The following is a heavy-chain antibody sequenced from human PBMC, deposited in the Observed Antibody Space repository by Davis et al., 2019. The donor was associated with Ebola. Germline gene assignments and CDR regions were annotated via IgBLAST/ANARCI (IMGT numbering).Heavy chain of an antibody. V-gene: IGHV3-74*01. Sequence: GESLKISCAASGFTFSSYAMHWVRQAPGKGLVWVSRINSDGSSTSYADSVKGRFTISRDNAKNSLYLQMNSLRAEDTAVYYCARAIPPHYYDSLPRRYMDVWGKGTTVTVSS. CDR3: ARAIPPHYYDSLPRRYMDV. CDR1: GFTFSSYA. CDR2: INSDGSST. D-gene: IGHD3-22*01. J-gene: IGHJ6*03.